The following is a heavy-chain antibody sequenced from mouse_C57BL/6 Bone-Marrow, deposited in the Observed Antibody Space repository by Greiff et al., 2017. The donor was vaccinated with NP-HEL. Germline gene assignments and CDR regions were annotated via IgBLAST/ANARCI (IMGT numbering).Heavy chain of an antibody. J-gene: IGHJ3*01. D-gene: IGHD3-2*02. Sequence: EVHLVESGGGLVQPKGSLKLSCAASGFSFNTYAMNWVRQAPGKGLEWVARIRSKSNNYATYYADSVKDRFTISRDDSESMLYLQMNNLKTEDTAMYYCVRSTAQAFAYWGQGTLVTVSA. CDR2: IRSKSNNYAT. CDR1: GFSFNTYA. CDR3: VRSTAQAFAY. V-gene: IGHV10-1*01.